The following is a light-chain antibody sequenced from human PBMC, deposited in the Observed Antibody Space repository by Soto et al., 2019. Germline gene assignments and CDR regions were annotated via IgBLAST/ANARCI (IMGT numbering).Light chain of an antibody. CDR1: QSLRSS. J-gene: IGKJ5*01. CDR3: KQRSNWPPT. V-gene: IGKV3-11*01. Sequence: ETMMTQSPDTLSVSLGERATLSCRASQSLRSSLAWYQQKPGQAHRLLIYDAYNRATGIQARFSGSGSGTDFTLTIRSLEPEDFAVYYCKQRSNWPPTFGQGTRLEIK. CDR2: DAY.